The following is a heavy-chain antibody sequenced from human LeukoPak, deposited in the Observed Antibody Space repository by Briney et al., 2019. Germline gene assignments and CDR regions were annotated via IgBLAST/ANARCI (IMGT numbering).Heavy chain of an antibody. V-gene: IGHV4-59*01. CDR3: ARDYDYYDSSGYLRWFDP. J-gene: IGHJ5*02. Sequence: SETLSLTCTVSGGSISSYYWSWIRQPPGKGLEWIGNIYDSGSTNYNPSLKSRVTISVDTSKNQFSLKLSSVTAADMAVYYCARDYDYYDSSGYLRWFDPWGQGTLVTVSS. D-gene: IGHD3-22*01. CDR1: GGSISSYY. CDR2: IYDSGST.